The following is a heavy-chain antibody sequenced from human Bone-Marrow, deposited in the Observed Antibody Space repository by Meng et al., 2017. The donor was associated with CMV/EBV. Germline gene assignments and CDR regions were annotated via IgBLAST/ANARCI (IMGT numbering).Heavy chain of an antibody. D-gene: IGHD6-19*01. CDR3: ASGVAVAGEYYFAY. CDR1: GFTVSSNY. J-gene: IGHJ4*02. Sequence: GGSLRLSCAASGFTVSSNYMSWVRQAPGKGLEWVSVIYSGGSTYYADSVKGRFTISRDTSKNTLYLQINSLRADDTAVYYCASGVAVAGEYYFAYWGQGPLVPVYS. V-gene: IGHV3-66*02. CDR2: IYSGGST.